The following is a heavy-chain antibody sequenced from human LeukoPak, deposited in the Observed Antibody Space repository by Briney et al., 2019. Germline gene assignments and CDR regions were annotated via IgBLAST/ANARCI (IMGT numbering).Heavy chain of an antibody. Sequence: ASVKVSCKASGYTFTSYGISWVRQAPGQGLEWMGWINPNSGGTNYAQKFQGRVTMTRDTSISTAYMELSRLTSDDTAMYYCARTIVLVPAAFYFDYWGQGTLVTVSS. D-gene: IGHD2-2*01. CDR3: ARTIVLVPAAFYFDY. CDR1: GYTFTSYG. CDR2: INPNSGGT. J-gene: IGHJ4*02. V-gene: IGHV1-2*02.